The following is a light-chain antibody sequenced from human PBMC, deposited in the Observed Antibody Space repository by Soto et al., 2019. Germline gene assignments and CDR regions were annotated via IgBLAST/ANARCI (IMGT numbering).Light chain of an antibody. CDR3: QQYNSYQYT. CDR2: GAS. Sequence: EIVMTQSPATLSVSPGERATLSCRASQSVSVNLAWYQQKPGQPPRLLIYGASTRATGIPARFSGSGSGTEFTLTINSLQSEDFAVYYCQQYNSYQYTFGQGTKLEIK. CDR1: QSVSVN. J-gene: IGKJ2*01. V-gene: IGKV3-15*01.